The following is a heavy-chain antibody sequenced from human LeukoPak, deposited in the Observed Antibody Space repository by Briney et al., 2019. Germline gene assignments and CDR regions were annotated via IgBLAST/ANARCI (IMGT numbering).Heavy chain of an antibody. Sequence: PSETLSLTCTVSGGSISSGGYYRSWIRQHPGKGLEWIGYIYYSGSTYYNPSLKSRVTISVDTSKNQFSLKLSSVTAADTAVYYCARVDGGYYYDSSGYYFDYWGQGTLVTVSS. D-gene: IGHD3-22*01. V-gene: IGHV4-31*03. CDR1: GGSISSGGYY. CDR2: IYYSGST. CDR3: ARVDGGYYYDSSGYYFDY. J-gene: IGHJ4*02.